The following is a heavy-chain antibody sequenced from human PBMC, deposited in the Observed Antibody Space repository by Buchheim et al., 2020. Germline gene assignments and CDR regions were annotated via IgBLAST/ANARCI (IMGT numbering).Heavy chain of an antibody. CDR3: ARVGFNYGYYYGSGSYFGDMDV. CDR1: GGTFSSYA. D-gene: IGHD3-10*01. V-gene: IGHV1-69*01. J-gene: IGHJ6*03. Sequence: QVQLVQSGAEVKKPGSSVKVSCKASGGTFSSYAISWVRQAPGQGLEWMGGIIPIFGTANYAQKFQGRVTITADESTSTAYMELSSLRSEDTAVYYCARVGFNYGYYYGSGSYFGDMDVWGKGTT. CDR2: IIPIFGTA.